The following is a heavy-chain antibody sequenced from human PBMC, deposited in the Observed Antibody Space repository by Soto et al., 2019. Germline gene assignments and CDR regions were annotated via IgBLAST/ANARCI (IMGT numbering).Heavy chain of an antibody. CDR1: GFDSGEYS. V-gene: IGHV3-11*01. D-gene: IGHD4-4*01. J-gene: IGHJ5*02. CDR3: ARVTRYTYSNYDWLDP. Sequence: GGSLRLSCAASGFDSGEYSMTWIRQAPGKGLEWVSYISQSGGTTYYADSVKGRFAVSRDDAKNSLYLQMDSLRVEDTAVYYCARVTRYTYSNYDWLDPWGQGTLVTVSS. CDR2: ISQSGGTT.